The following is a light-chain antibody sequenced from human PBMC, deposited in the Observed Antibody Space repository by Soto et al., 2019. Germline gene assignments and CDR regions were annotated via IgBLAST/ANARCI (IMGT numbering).Light chain of an antibody. Sequence: DIQMTQSPSTLSASVGDRVTITCRASQSISSWLAWYQQKPGKAPKLLIYKASSLESGVPSRFSGSGSGTEFTLTISSLLPDDFATYYCQQYNSAWTFGQGTKVEIK. V-gene: IGKV1-5*03. CDR3: QQYNSAWT. CDR1: QSISSW. J-gene: IGKJ1*01. CDR2: KAS.